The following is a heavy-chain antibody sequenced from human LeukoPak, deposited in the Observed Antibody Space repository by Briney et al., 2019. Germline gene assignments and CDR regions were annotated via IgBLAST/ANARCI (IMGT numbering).Heavy chain of an antibody. V-gene: IGHV3-53*01. CDR1: EFSVGSNY. CDR2: IYSGGST. Sequence: GGSLRLSCAASEFSVGSNYMTWVRQAPGKGLEWVSLIYSGGSTYYADSVKGRFTISRDNAKNTLYLQMNSLRAEDTALYYCAKGRGIGDRRFFDYWGQGTVVTVSS. CDR3: AKGRGIGDRRFFDY. D-gene: IGHD3-16*01. J-gene: IGHJ4*02.